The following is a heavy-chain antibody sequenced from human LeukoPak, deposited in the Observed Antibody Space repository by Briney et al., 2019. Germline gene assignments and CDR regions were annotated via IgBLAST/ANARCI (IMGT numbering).Heavy chain of an antibody. CDR3: AKDRTGTPYFFDY. D-gene: IGHD1/OR15-1a*01. J-gene: IGHJ4*02. Sequence: PGGSLRLSCAASGFTFSSYAMSWVRQAPGKGLEGVSAISGSGGSTYYADSGKGRFTISRDNSKHTLYLQMNSLIAEDTGVYYCAKDRTGTPYFFDYWGQGTLVTVSS. CDR1: GFTFSSYA. V-gene: IGHV3-23*01. CDR2: ISGSGGST.